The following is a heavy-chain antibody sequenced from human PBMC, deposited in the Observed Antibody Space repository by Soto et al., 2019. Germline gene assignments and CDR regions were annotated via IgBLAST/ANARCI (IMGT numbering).Heavy chain of an antibody. D-gene: IGHD3-16*02. V-gene: IGHV5-51*01. CDR2: IYHGDSDT. Sequence: GAVLKISCAAAGYSFNSYWIGWVRQTPGKGLEWVGIIYHGDSDTCYSTSFQGQVTISADKSITTVYLQRSSLRAEDTAVYYCARVYRSTTIGALWFDPWGQGTLVTVSS. CDR1: GYSFNSYW. J-gene: IGHJ5*02. CDR3: ARVYRSTTIGALWFDP.